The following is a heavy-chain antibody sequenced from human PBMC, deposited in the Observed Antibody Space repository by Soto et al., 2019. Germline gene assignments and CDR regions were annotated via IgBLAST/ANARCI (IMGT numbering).Heavy chain of an antibody. CDR3: ARENSRIAPRLFQH. CDR2: ISPDGGNQ. Sequence: GGSLRLSCVASGFIFSDYAMHWARQAPGKGLVWVALISPDGGNQYYSESAKGRFTISRDNSKNTLYLQMNDLRPDATALYYCARENSRIAPRLFQHWGQGSLVTVSS. V-gene: IGHV3-30-3*01. J-gene: IGHJ1*01. D-gene: IGHD6-6*01. CDR1: GFIFSDYA.